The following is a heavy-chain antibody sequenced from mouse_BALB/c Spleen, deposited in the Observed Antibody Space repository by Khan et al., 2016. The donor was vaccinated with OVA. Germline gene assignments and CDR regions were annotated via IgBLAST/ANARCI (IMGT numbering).Heavy chain of an antibody. D-gene: IGHD2-3*01. CDR2: ISYASSII. CDR3: ARLGDGGYFDV. V-gene: IGHV5-17*02. CDR1: GFSFSSFG. Sequence: EVELVESGGGLVQPGGSRKLSCAASGFSFSSFGMHWVRQAPEKGLEWVAFISYASSIIYSADTVKGRFTISRDNPKNTLFLQMTSLRSEDTAMYYCARLGDGGYFDVWGAGTTVTVSS. J-gene: IGHJ1*01.